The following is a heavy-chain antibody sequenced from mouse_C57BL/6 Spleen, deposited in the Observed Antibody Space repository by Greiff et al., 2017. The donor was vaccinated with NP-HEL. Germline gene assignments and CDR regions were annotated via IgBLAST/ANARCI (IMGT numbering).Heavy chain of an antibody. CDR2: IRNKANNHAT. CDR3: TRKRGGNYLYYYAMDY. Sequence: EVKLMESGGGLVQPGGSMKLSCAASGFTFSDAWMDWVRQSPEKGLEWVAEIRNKANNHATYYAESVKGRFTISRDDSKSSVYLQMNSLRAEDTGIYYCTRKRGGNYLYYYAMDYWGQGTSVTVSS. D-gene: IGHD2-1*01. V-gene: IGHV6-6*01. J-gene: IGHJ4*01. CDR1: GFTFSDAW.